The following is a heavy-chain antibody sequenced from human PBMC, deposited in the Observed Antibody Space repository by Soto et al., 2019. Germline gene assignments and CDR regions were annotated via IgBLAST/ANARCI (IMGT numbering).Heavy chain of an antibody. CDR3: ARGNDCTNGVCYDY. Sequence: SETLSLTCTVSGGSISSYYWSWIRQPPGKGLEWIGYIYYSGSTNYNPSLKSRVTISVDTSKNQFSLKLSSVTAADTAVYYCARGNDCTNGVCYDYWGQGTLVTVSS. D-gene: IGHD2-8*01. CDR2: IYYSGST. J-gene: IGHJ4*02. CDR1: GGSISSYY. V-gene: IGHV4-59*01.